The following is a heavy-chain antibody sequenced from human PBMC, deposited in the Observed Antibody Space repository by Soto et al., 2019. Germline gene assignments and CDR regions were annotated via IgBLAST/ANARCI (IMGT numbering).Heavy chain of an antibody. D-gene: IGHD3-10*01. J-gene: IGHJ4*02. CDR2: IYSGGST. Sequence: EVQLVETGGGLIQPGGSLRLSCAASGFTVSSNYMSWVRQAPGKGLEWVSVIYSGGSTYYADSVKSRFTISRDNSKNTLYLQMNSLRAEDTAVYYCARWGMVRGVITPFDYWGQGTLVTVSS. CDR3: ARWGMVRGVITPFDY. CDR1: GFTVSSNY. V-gene: IGHV3-53*02.